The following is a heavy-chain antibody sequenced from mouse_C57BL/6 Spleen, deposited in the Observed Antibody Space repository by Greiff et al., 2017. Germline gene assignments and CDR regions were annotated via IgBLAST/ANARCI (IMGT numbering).Heavy chain of an antibody. CDR3: VILYYGCDGSAY. CDR1: GYTFTSYW. Sequence: QVQLQQPGAELVKPGASVKLSCKASGYTFTSYWMHWVKQRPGQGLEWIGMINPNSGSTNYNEKFKSKATLTVDKSSSTAYMQLSSLTSEDSAVYYCVILYYGCDGSAYWGQGTLVTVSA. CDR2: INPNSGST. V-gene: IGHV1-64*01. D-gene: IGHD2-2*01. J-gene: IGHJ3*01.